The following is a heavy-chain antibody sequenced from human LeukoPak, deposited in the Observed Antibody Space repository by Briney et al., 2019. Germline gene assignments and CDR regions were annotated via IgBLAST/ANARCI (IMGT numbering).Heavy chain of an antibody. D-gene: IGHD4-17*01. V-gene: IGHV3-33*01. Sequence: GRSLRLSCAASGFTFSSYGMHWVRQAPGKGLEWVAVIWYDGSNKYYADSVKGRFTISRDNSKNTLYLQMNSLRAEDTAVYYCARVQGYGDYVATYDYWGQGTLVTVSS. CDR2: IWYDGSNK. CDR1: GFTFSSYG. J-gene: IGHJ4*02. CDR3: ARVQGYGDYVATYDY.